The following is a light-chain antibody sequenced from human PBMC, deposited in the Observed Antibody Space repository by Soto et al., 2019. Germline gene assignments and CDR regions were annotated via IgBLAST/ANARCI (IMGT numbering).Light chain of an antibody. V-gene: IGKV1-5*01. Sequence: DIQMTQSPSTLSASVGDRATITCRASLSVSNWLAWYQQKPGKTPKLLIYDASSLESGVPSRFSGSGSGTEFTLTISSLQPDDSATYYCQQYESYMTFGQGTKVDIK. CDR3: QQYESYMT. CDR2: DAS. J-gene: IGKJ1*01. CDR1: LSVSNW.